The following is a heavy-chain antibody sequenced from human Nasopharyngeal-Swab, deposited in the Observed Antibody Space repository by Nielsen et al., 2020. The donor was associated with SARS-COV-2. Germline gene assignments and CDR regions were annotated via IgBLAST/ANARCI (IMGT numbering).Heavy chain of an antibody. CDR1: GFTFSSYA. D-gene: IGHD2-21*02. J-gene: IGHJ4*02. V-gene: IGHV3-30-3*01. CDR2: ISYDGSNK. CDR3: ARGRIGCGGDCPDAEIDY. Sequence: GESLKISCAASGFTFSSYAMHWVRQAPGKGLEWVAVISYDGSNKYYADSVKGRFTISRDNSKNTLYLQMSSLRAEDTAVYYCARGRIGCGGDCPDAEIDYWGQGTLVTVSS.